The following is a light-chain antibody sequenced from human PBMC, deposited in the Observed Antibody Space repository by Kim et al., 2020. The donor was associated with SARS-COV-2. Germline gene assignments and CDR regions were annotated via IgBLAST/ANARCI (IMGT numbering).Light chain of an antibody. CDR3: QQRSDWRLT. CDR1: QSVSRY. Sequence: PGERATLSCRASQSVSRYLGWYQQKPGQAPRLLIYDASNRATGTPARFSGSGSGTDFTLTISNLEPEDFAVYYCQQRSDWRLTFGGGTKVDIK. CDR2: DAS. J-gene: IGKJ4*01. V-gene: IGKV3-11*01.